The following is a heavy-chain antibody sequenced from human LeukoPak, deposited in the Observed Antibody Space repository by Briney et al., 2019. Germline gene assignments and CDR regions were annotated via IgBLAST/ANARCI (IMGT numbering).Heavy chain of an antibody. CDR2: INTNTGNP. J-gene: IGHJ4*02. CDR3: ARVRAIARRFGEFPY. V-gene: IGHV7-4-1*02. Sequence: ASVKVSCKASGYAFTSYAMNWVRQAPGQGLEWMGWINTNTGNPTYAQGFTGRFVFSLDTSVSTAYLQISSLKAEDTAVYYCARVRAIARRFGEFPYWGQGTLVTVSS. CDR1: GYAFTSYA. D-gene: IGHD3-10*01.